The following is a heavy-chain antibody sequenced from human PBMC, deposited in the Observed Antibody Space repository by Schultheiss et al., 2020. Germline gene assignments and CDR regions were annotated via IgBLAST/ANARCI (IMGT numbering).Heavy chain of an antibody. V-gene: IGHV3-9*01. D-gene: IGHD1-26*01. Sequence: GGSLRLSCAASGFTFDDYAMHWVRQAPGKGLEWVSGISWNSGSIGYADSVKGRFTISRDNAKDSLYLQLNNLRAEDTAVYYCVRDRRYSATYVLLDPWGQGTLVTVSS. J-gene: IGHJ5*02. CDR3: VRDRRYSATYVLLDP. CDR1: GFTFDDYA. CDR2: ISWNSGSI.